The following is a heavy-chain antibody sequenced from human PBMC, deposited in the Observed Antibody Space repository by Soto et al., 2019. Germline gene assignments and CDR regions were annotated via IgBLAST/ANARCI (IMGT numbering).Heavy chain of an antibody. Sequence: SGPTLVNPTQTLTLTCTFSGFSLSTRGMRGSWIRQPTGKALEWLASIDWDDDKYYSPSLMTMLNISKDTSKNQVVLTMTNMDPVDTATYYCARILYSSSWYYFDYWGQGTLVTVSS. V-gene: IGHV2-70*04. CDR1: GFSLSTRGMR. CDR2: IDWDDDK. CDR3: ARILYSSSWYYFDY. J-gene: IGHJ4*02. D-gene: IGHD6-13*01.